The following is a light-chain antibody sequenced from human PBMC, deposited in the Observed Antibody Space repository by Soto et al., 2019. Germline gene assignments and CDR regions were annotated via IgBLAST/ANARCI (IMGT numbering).Light chain of an antibody. Sequence: QSAPTQPDSLSGSRGQSCTSFCSLTSRDIGAYDYVSWFQQHPGKAPKLMVSEFNKRTSGVSNRFCGSKSGNTANLPISGLQVVDEAESFCFSFTTTSTPVFGTGTKVTV. J-gene: IGLJ1*01. CDR3: FSFTTTSTPV. CDR2: EFN. CDR1: SRDIGAYDY. V-gene: IGLV2-14*01.